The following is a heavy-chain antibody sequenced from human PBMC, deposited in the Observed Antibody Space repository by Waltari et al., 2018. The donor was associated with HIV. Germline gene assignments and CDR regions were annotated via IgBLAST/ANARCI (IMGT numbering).Heavy chain of an antibody. CDR2: INQDATKK. Sequence: EALLVESGGDVVQPGGSLTPYCGASYFGFRSFWKGRGRQASGKGLEWVANINQDATKKNYANSVKGRFSVSRDNGKYSVFLEMNRLRVQDTAVYFCARADQWGIFLDSYYGLDVWGRGTTVIVSS. CDR1: YFGFRSFW. CDR3: ARADQWGIFLDSYYGLDV. D-gene: IGHD1-26*01. J-gene: IGHJ6*02. V-gene: IGHV3-7*01.